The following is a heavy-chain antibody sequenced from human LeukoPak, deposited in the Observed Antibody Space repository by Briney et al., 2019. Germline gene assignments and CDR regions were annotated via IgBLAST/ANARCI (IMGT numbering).Heavy chain of an antibody. CDR2: INHSGST. Sequence: SETLSLTCAVYGGSFSGYYWSWIRQPPGKGLEWIGEINHSGSTNYNPSLKSRVTIPVDTSKNQFSLKLSSVTAADTAVYYCASLDGSGTSHQPEWGQGTLVTVSS. D-gene: IGHD3-10*01. J-gene: IGHJ4*02. CDR1: GGSFSGYY. CDR3: ASLDGSGTSHQPE. V-gene: IGHV4-34*01.